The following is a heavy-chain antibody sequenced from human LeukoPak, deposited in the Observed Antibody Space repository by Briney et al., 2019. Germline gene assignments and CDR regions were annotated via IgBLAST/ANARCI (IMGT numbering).Heavy chain of an antibody. V-gene: IGHV3-23*01. CDR1: GFSFSSYW. D-gene: IGHD5-24*01. CDR2: ISGSGGNT. J-gene: IGHJ4*02. Sequence: GGSLRLSCAASGFSFSSYWMTWVRQAPGKGLEWVSAISGSGGNTYYADSVKGRFTISRDNSKNTLYLQMNSLRAEDTAVYYCAKELQLIIPHDYWGQGTLVTVSS. CDR3: AKELQLIIPHDY.